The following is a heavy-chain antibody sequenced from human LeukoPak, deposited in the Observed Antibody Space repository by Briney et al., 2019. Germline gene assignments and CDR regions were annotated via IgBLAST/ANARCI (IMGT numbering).Heavy chain of an antibody. D-gene: IGHD3-22*01. V-gene: IGHV3-30-3*01. CDR2: ISYDGSNK. CDR3: ARGPYYYDSSGYYFDY. Sequence: GGSLRLSCAASGFTFSSYAMHWVRQAPGKGLEWVAVISYDGSNKYYADSVKGRFTISRDNSKNTLYLQMNSLRAEDTAVYYCARGPYYYDSSGYYFDYWGQGTLVTVSS. J-gene: IGHJ4*02. CDR1: GFTFSSYA.